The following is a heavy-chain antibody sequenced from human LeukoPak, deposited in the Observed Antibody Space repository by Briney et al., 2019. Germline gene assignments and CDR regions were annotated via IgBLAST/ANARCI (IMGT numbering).Heavy chain of an antibody. CDR3: ARGSYGSGSYEGDWFDP. J-gene: IGHJ5*02. D-gene: IGHD3-10*01. CDR2: IYTSGST. Sequence: SETLSLTCTVSGGSISSGSYYWSWIRQPAGQGLEWIGRIYTSGSTNYNPSLKSRVTISVDTSKNQFSLNLSSVTAADTAVYYCARGSYGSGSYEGDWFDPWGQGTLVTVSS. CDR1: GGSISSGSYY. V-gene: IGHV4-61*02.